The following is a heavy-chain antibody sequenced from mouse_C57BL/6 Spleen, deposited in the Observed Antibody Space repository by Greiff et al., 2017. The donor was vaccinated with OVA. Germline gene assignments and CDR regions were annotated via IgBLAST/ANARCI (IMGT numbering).Heavy chain of an antibody. CDR1: GYTFTDYY. Sequence: EVQLQQSGPVLVKPGASVKMSCKASGYTFTDYYMNWVKQSHGKSLEWIGVINPYNGGTSYNQKFKGKATLTVDKSSSTAYMELNSLTSEDAAVYYCARRGLGQAFDYWGQGTTLTVSS. V-gene: IGHV1-19*01. CDR2: INPYNGGT. J-gene: IGHJ2*01. D-gene: IGHD4-1*01. CDR3: ARRGLGQAFDY.